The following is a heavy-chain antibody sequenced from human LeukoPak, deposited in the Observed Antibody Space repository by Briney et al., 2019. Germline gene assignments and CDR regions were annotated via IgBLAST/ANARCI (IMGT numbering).Heavy chain of an antibody. Sequence: SRGSLRLSCAASGFTFSSYSMNWVRQAQGKGLEWVSSISSSSSYIYYADSVKGRFTISRDNAKNSLYLQMNSLRAEDTAVFYCARGGGEVDYWGQGTLVTVSS. CDR3: ARGGGEVDY. J-gene: IGHJ4*02. D-gene: IGHD3-16*01. V-gene: IGHV3-21*01. CDR2: ISSSSSYI. CDR1: GFTFSSYS.